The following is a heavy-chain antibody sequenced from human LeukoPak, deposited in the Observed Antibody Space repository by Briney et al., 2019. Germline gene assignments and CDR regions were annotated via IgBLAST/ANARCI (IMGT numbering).Heavy chain of an antibody. Sequence: PSETLSLTCTVSGGSISSSYWTWIRQTPGKGLEWIGSAFYTGSTHYNPSLKSRVTTSVDTSKNQFSLRLNSVTAADSAVYYCATIGAKYSSSDAFDIWGHGTMVAVSS. D-gene: IGHD4/OR15-4a*01. CDR2: AFYTGST. CDR3: ATIGAKYSSSDAFDI. V-gene: IGHV4-59*03. J-gene: IGHJ3*02. CDR1: GGSISSSY.